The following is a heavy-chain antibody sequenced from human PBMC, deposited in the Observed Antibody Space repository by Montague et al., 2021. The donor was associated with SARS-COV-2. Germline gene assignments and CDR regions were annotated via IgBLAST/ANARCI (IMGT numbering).Heavy chain of an antibody. CDR1: GESVSGFY. J-gene: IGHJ4*02. CDR2: INHSGSP. CDR3: ARGFRTVEMPTISFDY. Sequence: SETLSLTCAVYGESVSGFYWGWIRQPPGEGLEWLGEINHSGSPNYNPSLKSRVTMSLDTSKNQFSLKLSSVTAADTAVYFCARGFRTVEMPTISFDYWGQGTLVPVFS. D-gene: IGHD5-24*01. V-gene: IGHV4-34*01.